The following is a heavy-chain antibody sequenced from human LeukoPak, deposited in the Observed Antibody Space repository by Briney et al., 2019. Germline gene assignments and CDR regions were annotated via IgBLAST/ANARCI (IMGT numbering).Heavy chain of an antibody. CDR3: ARDRGISRDLFDY. D-gene: IGHD6-13*01. CDR1: GYTFTGYY. J-gene: IGHJ4*02. V-gene: IGHV1-2*02. Sequence: ASVKVCCKASGYTFTGYYMHWVRQAPGQGLEWMGWINPNSGGTNYAQKFQGRVTMTRDTSISTAYMELSRLRSDDTAVYYCARDRGISRDLFDYWGQGTLDTVSS. CDR2: INPNSGGT.